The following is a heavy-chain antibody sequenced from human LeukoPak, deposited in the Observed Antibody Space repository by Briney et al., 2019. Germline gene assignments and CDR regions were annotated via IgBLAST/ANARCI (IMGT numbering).Heavy chain of an antibody. CDR3: ASGGVTGGY. CDR2: IYYSGST. Sequence: PSETLSLTCTVSGGSISSIYHYWGWIRQPPGKGLEWIGSIYYSGSTSYNPSLKSRVTISVDTSKNQFSLKLRSVTAADTAVYYCASGGVTGGYWGQGTLVTVSS. D-gene: IGHD2-21*02. V-gene: IGHV4-39*01. CDR1: GGSISSIYHY. J-gene: IGHJ4*02.